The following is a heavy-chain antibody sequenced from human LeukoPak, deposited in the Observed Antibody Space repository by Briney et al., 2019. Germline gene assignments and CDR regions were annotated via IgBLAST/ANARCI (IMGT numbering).Heavy chain of an antibody. D-gene: IGHD3-10*01. Sequence: PSETLSLTCTVSGGSISSSSYYWSWIRQPPGKGLEWIGSIYYSGSTYYNPSLKSRVTISVDTSKNQFSLKLSSVTAADTAVYYCARRLYYGSGTPWGYWGQGTLVTVSS. CDR3: ARRLYYGSGTPWGY. CDR1: GGSISSSSYY. V-gene: IGHV4-39*07. CDR2: IYYSGST. J-gene: IGHJ4*02.